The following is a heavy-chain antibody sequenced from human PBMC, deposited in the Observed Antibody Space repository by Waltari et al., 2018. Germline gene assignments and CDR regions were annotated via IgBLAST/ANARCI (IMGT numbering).Heavy chain of an antibody. Sequence: EVSLVESGGDLAQPGESLRLSCAASGFSLTNYWMSWVRQVPGKGMEWVADKNESGSKKYYVDSVKGRFTISIDNAKNSVDLQMNSLRVEDTAVYYCARDDNINGASDAFDIWGQGTMVTVSS. J-gene: IGHJ3*02. CDR3: ARDDNINGASDAFDI. D-gene: IGHD2-8*01. CDR1: GFSLTNYW. V-gene: IGHV3-7*01. CDR2: KNESGSKK.